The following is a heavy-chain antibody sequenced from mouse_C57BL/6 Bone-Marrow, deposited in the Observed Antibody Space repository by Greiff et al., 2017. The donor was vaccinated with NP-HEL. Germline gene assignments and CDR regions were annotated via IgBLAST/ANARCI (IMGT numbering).Heavy chain of an antibody. V-gene: IGHV14-4*01. CDR2: IDPENGDT. J-gene: IGHJ3*01. Sequence: LVESGAELVRPGASVKLSCPASGFNITDDYMHWVKQRPDQGLAWIGWIDPENGDTEYASKFPGKATITADTSSNTAYLQLSSLTSEDTAVYYCTTFPWDGERAWFAYWGQGTLVTVSA. CDR1: GFNITDDY. D-gene: IGHD4-1*01. CDR3: TTFPWDGERAWFAY.